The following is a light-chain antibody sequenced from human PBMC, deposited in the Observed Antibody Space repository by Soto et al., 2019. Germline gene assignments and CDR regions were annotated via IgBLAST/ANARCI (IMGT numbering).Light chain of an antibody. J-gene: IGKJ2*01. V-gene: IGKV3-15*01. Sequence: EIVMTQSPATLSVSPGQRATLSCRASQSVSSNLAWYQQKPGQAPRLLIYGASIRATGIPARFSGSGSGTRFTLTISSLQSEDFAVHYCQQYNHWYTFGQGTKLEIK. CDR1: QSVSSN. CDR2: GAS. CDR3: QQYNHWYT.